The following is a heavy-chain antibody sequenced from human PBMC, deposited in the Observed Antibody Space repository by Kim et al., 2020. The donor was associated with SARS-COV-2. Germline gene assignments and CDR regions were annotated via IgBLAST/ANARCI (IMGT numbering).Heavy chain of an antibody. V-gene: IGHV4-59*13. CDR3: ARDGATHFDY. CDR1: GGSISSYY. CDR2: IYYSGST. D-gene: IGHD5-12*01. J-gene: IGHJ4*02. Sequence: SETLSLTCTVSGGSISSYYWSWIRQPPGKGLEWIGYIYYSGSTNYNPSLKSRVTISVDTSKNQFSLKLSSVTAADTAVYYCARDGATHFDYWGQGTLVTVSS.